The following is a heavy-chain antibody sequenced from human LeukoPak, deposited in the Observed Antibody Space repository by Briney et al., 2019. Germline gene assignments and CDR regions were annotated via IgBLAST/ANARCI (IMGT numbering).Heavy chain of an antibody. Sequence: ASVKVSCKASGYTFTGYYMHWVRQAPGQGLEWMGRINPNGGGTNYAQKFQGRVTMTRDTSISTAYMELRSLRSDDTAVYYCARGKPVYFYGSGSYLASPFDSWGQGTLVTVSS. CDR3: ARGKPVYFYGSGSYLASPFDS. V-gene: IGHV1-2*06. CDR2: INPNGGGT. CDR1: GYTFTGYY. D-gene: IGHD3-10*01. J-gene: IGHJ4*02.